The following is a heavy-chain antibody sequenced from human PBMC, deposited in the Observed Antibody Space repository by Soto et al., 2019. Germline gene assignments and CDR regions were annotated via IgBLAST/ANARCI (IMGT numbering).Heavy chain of an antibody. J-gene: IGHJ4*02. D-gene: IGHD3-10*01. CDR1: GGTFSSYA. Sequence: QVQLVQSGAEVKKPGSSVKVSCKASGGTFSSYAISWVRQAPGQGLEWMGGIIPIFGTANYAQKFQGRVTITADESTSAAYMELSSLRSEDTAVYYCARDRGSGSYQGWGFDYWGQGTLVTVSS. CDR3: ARDRGSGSYQGWGFDY. CDR2: IIPIFGTA. V-gene: IGHV1-69*01.